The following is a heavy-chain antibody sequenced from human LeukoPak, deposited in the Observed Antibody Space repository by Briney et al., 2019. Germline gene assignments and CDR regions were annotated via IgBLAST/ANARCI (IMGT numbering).Heavy chain of an antibody. CDR1: GFTFSDHY. Sequence: GGSPRLSCAASGFTFSDHYVDWVRQAPGKGLEWVGRSRNKPNSYTTLYAASVKGRFTISRDDSKNSVYLQMSSLKTEDTAVYYCTRDLPMTTVDYWGQGTLVTVSS. CDR2: SRNKPNSYTT. CDR3: TRDLPMTTVDY. D-gene: IGHD4-17*01. J-gene: IGHJ4*02. V-gene: IGHV3-72*01.